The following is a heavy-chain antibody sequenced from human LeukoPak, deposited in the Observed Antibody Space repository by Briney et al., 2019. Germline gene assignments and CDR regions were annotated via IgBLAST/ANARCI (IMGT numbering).Heavy chain of an antibody. Sequence: ASVKVSCEASGYTFTSYGISWVRQAPVQGLEWMGWISAYNGNTNCAQKLQGRVTMTTDTSTSTAYMELRSLRSDDTAVYYCARDPAFSGSPNFDYWGQGTLVTVSS. J-gene: IGHJ4*02. CDR3: ARDPAFSGSPNFDY. CDR2: ISAYNGNT. V-gene: IGHV1-18*01. CDR1: GYTFTSYG. D-gene: IGHD1-26*01.